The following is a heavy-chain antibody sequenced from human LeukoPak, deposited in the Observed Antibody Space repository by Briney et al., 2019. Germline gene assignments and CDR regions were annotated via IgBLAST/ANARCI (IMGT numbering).Heavy chain of an antibody. CDR3: ARGGDCSSTSCYYYYYGMDV. CDR1: GGSFSGYY. J-gene: IGHJ6*02. CDR2: IYYSGST. Sequence: SETLSLTCAVYGGSFSGYYWSWIRQPPGKGLEWIGYIYYSGSTNYNPSLKSRVTISVDTSKNQFSLKLSSVTAADTAVYYCARGGDCSSTSCYYYYYGMDVWGQGTTVTVSS. D-gene: IGHD2-2*01. V-gene: IGHV4-59*01.